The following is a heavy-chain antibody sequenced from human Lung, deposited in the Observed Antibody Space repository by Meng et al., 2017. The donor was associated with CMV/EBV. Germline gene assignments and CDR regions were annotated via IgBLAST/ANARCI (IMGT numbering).Heavy chain of an antibody. D-gene: IGHD4-17*01. CDR2: IYYNGNT. CDR3: ALTTVNWFDP. CDR1: GGSMGRGTYH. J-gene: IGHJ5*02. V-gene: IGHV4-39*07. Sequence: GSLRLSCTVSGGSMGRGTYHWAWIRQPPGKGLEWIGSIYYNGNTFYNPSLKSRVTISGDTSKNQFSLKVNSLTAADTAVYYCALTTVNWFDPLGHGPLVTVSS.